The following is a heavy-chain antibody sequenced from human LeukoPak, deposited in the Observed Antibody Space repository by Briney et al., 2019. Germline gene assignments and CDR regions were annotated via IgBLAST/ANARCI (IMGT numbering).Heavy chain of an antibody. J-gene: IGHJ4*02. V-gene: IGHV3-33*05. D-gene: IGHD2-21*01. CDR2: ISYDGSNK. CDR1: GFTFSSYG. CDR3: ARDKGHKTEDY. Sequence: GGSLRLSCAASGFTFSSYGMHWVRQAPGKGLEWVAVISYDGSNKYYADSVKGRFTISRDNSKNTLYLQMNSLRAEDTAVYYCARDKGHKTEDYWGQGTLVTVSS.